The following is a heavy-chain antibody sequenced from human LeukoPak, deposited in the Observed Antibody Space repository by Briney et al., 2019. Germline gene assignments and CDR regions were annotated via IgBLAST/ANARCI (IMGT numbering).Heavy chain of an antibody. Sequence: SETLSLTCTVSGGSISGYYWSWIRQPPGKGLEWIGYIYHTGTTDSNPSLKSRVTISVDTSQNHFSLRLNSVTAADTAVYYCARYGHDYAWGYWGQGTLVTVSS. V-gene: IGHV4-59*08. D-gene: IGHD4-17*01. CDR1: GGSISGYY. CDR3: ARYGHDYAWGY. J-gene: IGHJ4*02. CDR2: IYHTGTT.